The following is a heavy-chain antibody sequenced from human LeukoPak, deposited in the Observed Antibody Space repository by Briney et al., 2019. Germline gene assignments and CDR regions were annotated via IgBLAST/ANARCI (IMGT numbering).Heavy chain of an antibody. CDR3: ARILRGPRRNWFDP. J-gene: IGHJ5*02. V-gene: IGHV4-31*03. CDR2: IYYSGST. D-gene: IGHD3-3*01. CDR1: GGSISSGGHY. Sequence: PSETLSLTCTVSGGSISSGGHYWSWIRQHPGKGLEWIGYIYYSGSTYYNPSLKSRVTISVDTSKNQFSLKLSSVTAADTAVYYCARILRGPRRNWFDPWGQGTLVTVSS.